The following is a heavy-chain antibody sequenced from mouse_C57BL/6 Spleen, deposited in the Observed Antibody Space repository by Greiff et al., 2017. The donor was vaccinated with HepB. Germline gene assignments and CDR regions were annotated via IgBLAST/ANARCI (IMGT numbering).Heavy chain of an antibody. V-gene: IGHV5-17*01. CDR1: GFTFSDYG. CDR2: ISSGSSTI. Sequence: EVKLMESGGGLVKPGGSLKLSCAASGFTFSDYGMHWVRQAPEKGLEWVAYISSGSSTIYYADTVKGRFTISRDNAKNTLFLQMTSLRSEDTAMYYCARRSLGGYYAMDYWGQGTSVTVSS. J-gene: IGHJ4*01. D-gene: IGHD1-1*02. CDR3: ARRSLGGYYAMDY.